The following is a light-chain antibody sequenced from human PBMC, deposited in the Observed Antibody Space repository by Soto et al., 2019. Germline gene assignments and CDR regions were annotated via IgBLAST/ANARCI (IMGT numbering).Light chain of an antibody. CDR2: SAS. Sequence: EIVMTQSPATLSVSPVEGGTLSCMATESVNTNVAWYQQKPGQAPRLLIYSASTRATGTPAGFSGSGSGTEFTLTISSLQSEDFAVYYCQQYNNWPLTFGQGTKVDIK. CDR1: ESVNTN. V-gene: IGKV3-15*01. CDR3: QQYNNWPLT. J-gene: IGKJ1*01.